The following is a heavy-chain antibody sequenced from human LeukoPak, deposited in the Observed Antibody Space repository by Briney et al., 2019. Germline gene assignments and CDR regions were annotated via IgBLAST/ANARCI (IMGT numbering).Heavy chain of an antibody. D-gene: IGHD2-21*02. CDR2: IYYNGNT. Sequence: NPSETLSLTCTVSGGSISSYYWSWIRQPPGKGLEWIGYIYYNGNTNYNPSLKGRVTISVDSSKNQFSLRLSSVTAADTAVYYCARVAVSAREYFDYWGQGTLVTVSS. CDR1: GGSISSYY. CDR3: ARVAVSAREYFDY. J-gene: IGHJ4*02. V-gene: IGHV4-59*01.